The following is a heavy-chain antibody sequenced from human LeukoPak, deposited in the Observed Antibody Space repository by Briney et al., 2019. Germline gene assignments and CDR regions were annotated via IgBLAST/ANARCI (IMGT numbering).Heavy chain of an antibody. CDR2: IYHSGST. Sequence: SETLSLTCTVSAYSISSGYYWGWIRQPPGKGLEWIGSIYHSGSTYYNPSLKSRVTISLDTSKNQFSLKLNSVTAADTAVYYCARGDDYYDSSGYDFDYWGQGILATVSS. CDR3: ARGDDYYDSSGYDFDY. J-gene: IGHJ4*02. D-gene: IGHD3-22*01. V-gene: IGHV4-38-2*02. CDR1: AYSISSGYY.